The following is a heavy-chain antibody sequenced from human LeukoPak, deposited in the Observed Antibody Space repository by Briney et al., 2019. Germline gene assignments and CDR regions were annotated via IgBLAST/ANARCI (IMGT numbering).Heavy chain of an antibody. D-gene: IGHD1-26*01. V-gene: IGHV4-4*08. CDR1: GGSFSGYY. CDR2: IYTNGNI. J-gene: IGHJ4*02. CDR3: ARERRIVWSTDY. Sequence: SETLSLTCAVYGGSFSGYYWSWIRQPPGKGLEWIGRIYTNGNIDYNPSLKSRVTISGDTSKNQFSLNLTTVTAADTALYFCARERRIVWSTDYWGQGALVIVSS.